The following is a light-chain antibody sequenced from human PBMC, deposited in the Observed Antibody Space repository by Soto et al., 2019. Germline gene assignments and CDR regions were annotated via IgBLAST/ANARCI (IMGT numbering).Light chain of an antibody. CDR1: QSVSSY. CDR3: QQYGSSPRT. Sequence: EIVLTQSPATLSLSPGERATLSCRASQSVSSYLAWYQQKPGQAPRLLIYDASNRATGIPDRFSGSGSGTDFSLTISSLEPGDLAVYYCQQYGSSPRTCGQGTKGDIK. J-gene: IGKJ1*01. CDR2: DAS. V-gene: IGKV3-20*01.